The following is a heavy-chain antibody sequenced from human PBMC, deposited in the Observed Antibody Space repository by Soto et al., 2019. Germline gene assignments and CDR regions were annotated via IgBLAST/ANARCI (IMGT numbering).Heavy chain of an antibody. CDR3: VRDSSTIDY. V-gene: IGHV3-30-3*01. CDR2: ISYDGSNK. CDR1: GFIFSTYT. Sequence: QVQLVESGGGMVQPGRSLRLSCAASGFIFSTYTMHWVRQAPGKGLEWVAVISYDGSNKYYADSVKGRFTISRDNSRNTLYLQMNSLRAEDTAVYYCVRDSSTIDYWGQGTLVTVSS. J-gene: IGHJ4*02. D-gene: IGHD1-1*01.